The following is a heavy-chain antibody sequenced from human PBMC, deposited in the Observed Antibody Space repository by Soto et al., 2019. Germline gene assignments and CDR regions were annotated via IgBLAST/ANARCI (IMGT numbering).Heavy chain of an antibody. D-gene: IGHD3-16*01. CDR3: ARAYEGDYFDY. CDR2: ISYDGSNK. V-gene: IGHV3-30-3*01. J-gene: IGHJ4*02. Sequence: QVQLVESGGGVVQPGRSLRLSCAASGFTFSSYAMHWVRQAPGKGLEWGAVISYDGSNKYYADSVKGRVTISRDNSKNSLYLQMNSLRAEDTAVYYCARAYEGDYFDYWGQGTLVTVSS. CDR1: GFTFSSYA.